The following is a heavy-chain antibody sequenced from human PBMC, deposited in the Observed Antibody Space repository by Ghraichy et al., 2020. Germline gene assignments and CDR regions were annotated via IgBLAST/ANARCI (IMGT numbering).Heavy chain of an antibody. D-gene: IGHD3-10*01. V-gene: IGHV3-33*01. J-gene: IGHJ4*02. Sequence: GGSLRLSCAASGFTFSSYGMHWVRQAPGKGLEWVAVIWYDGSNKYYADSVKGRFTISRDNSKNTLYLQMNSLRAEDPAVYYCARDVTMSTIAMVRGYKTSRGWIDYGGQGTLVTVSS. CDR1: GFTFSSYG. CDR3: ARDVTMSTIAMVRGYKTSRGWIDY. CDR2: IWYDGSNK.